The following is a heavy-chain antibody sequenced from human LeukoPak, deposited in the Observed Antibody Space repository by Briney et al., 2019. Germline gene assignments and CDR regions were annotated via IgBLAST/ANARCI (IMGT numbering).Heavy chain of an antibody. CDR2: INTDGGST. CDR1: GFTFSSYW. V-gene: IGHV3-74*03. D-gene: IGHD1-26*01. Sequence: GGSLRLSCAASGFTFSSYWMHWVRQPPGKGLVWVSRINTDGGSTTYADSVKGRFTLSRDNAQNTLYLQMHSLRAGDTAVYYCARDQYSGNYHSNWGQGTLVTVSS. CDR3: ARDQYSGNYHSN. J-gene: IGHJ4*02.